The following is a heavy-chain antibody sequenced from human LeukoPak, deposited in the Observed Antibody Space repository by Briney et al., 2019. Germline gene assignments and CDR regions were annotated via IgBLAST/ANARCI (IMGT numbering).Heavy chain of an antibody. CDR1: GFTFSNAW. D-gene: IGHD2-15*01. V-gene: IGHV3-7*01. CDR2: IKQDGSEK. J-gene: IGHJ4*02. CDR3: ARDQRIVVVVAATPFDY. Sequence: GGSLRLSCAASGFTFSNAWMSWVRQAPGKGLEWVANIKQDGSEKYYVDSVKGRFTISRDNAKNSLYLQMNSLRAEDTAVYYCARDQRIVVVVAATPFDYWGQGTLVTVSS.